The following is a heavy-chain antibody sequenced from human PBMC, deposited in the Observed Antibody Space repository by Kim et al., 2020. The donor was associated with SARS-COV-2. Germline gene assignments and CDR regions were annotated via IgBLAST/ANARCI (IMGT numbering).Heavy chain of an antibody. D-gene: IGHD2-15*01. J-gene: IGHJ6*03. CDR2: INDSGDDT. CDR3: AMSYSYYMDV. V-gene: IGHV3-23*01. CDR1: GFTFTSYA. Sequence: GGSLRLSCAASGFTFTSYAMSWVRQAPGRGLEWVSSINDSGDDTYYADSVKGRFTISRDNSRNTLYLQMNSLRAEDTALYYCAMSYSYYMDVWGKGATVTVSS.